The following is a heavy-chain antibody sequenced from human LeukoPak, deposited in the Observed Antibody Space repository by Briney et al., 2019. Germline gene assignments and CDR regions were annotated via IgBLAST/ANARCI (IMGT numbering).Heavy chain of an antibody. CDR2: IIPIFGTA. CDR1: GYTFSSYY. J-gene: IGHJ4*02. V-gene: IGHV1-69*06. D-gene: IGHD5-18*01. CDR3: AAQEYSYGQWDLTHFDY. Sequence: ASVKVSCKTSGYTFSSYYIHWVRQAPGQGLEWMGGIIPIFGTANYAQKFQGRVTITADKSTSTAYMELSSLRSEDTAVYYCAAQEYSYGQWDLTHFDYWGQGTLVTVSS.